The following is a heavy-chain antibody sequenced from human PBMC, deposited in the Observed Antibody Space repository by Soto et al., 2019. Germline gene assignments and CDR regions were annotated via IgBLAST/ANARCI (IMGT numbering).Heavy chain of an antibody. D-gene: IGHD6-19*01. CDR1: GGSISSYY. J-gene: IGHJ5*02. CDR2: IYYSGST. V-gene: IGHV4-59*01. Sequence: PSETLSLTCTVPGGSISSYYWSWIRQPPGKGLEWIGYIYYSGSTNYNPSLKSRVTISVDTSKNQFSLKLSSVTAADTAVYYCARAVLAVAGTRWWFDPWGQGTLVTVS. CDR3: ARAVLAVAGTRWWFDP.